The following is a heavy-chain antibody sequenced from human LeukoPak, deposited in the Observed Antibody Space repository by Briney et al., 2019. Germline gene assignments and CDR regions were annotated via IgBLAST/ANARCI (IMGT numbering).Heavy chain of an antibody. Sequence: SETLSLTCTVSGDSINNNNYYWGWIRQPPGEGLEWIGNIYYNGRTYYSPSLKSRGTISVDTSNNQFSLKLSSVTAADTAVYYCARGGYGGVPYYYYYGMDVWGQGTTVTVSS. D-gene: IGHD4-23*01. J-gene: IGHJ6*02. CDR1: GDSINNNNYY. CDR3: ARGGYGGVPYYYYYGMDV. V-gene: IGHV4-39*07. CDR2: IYYNGRT.